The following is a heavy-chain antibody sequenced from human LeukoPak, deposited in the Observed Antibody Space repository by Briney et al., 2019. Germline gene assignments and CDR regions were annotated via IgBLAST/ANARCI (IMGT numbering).Heavy chain of an antibody. CDR2: IYSGGST. J-gene: IGHJ6*02. Sequence: PGGSLRLSCAASGFTVSSNYMSWVRQAPGKGLEWVSVIYSGGSTYYADSVKGRFTISRDNSKNTLYLQMNSLRAEDTAVYYCASPVVPLNYYYYGMDVWGQGTTVTVSS. CDR1: GFTVSSNY. D-gene: IGHD2-2*01. V-gene: IGHV3-53*01. CDR3: ASPVVPLNYYYYGMDV.